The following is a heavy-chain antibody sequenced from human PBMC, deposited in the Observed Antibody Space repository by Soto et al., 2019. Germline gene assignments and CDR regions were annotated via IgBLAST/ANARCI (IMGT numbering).Heavy chain of an antibody. Sequence: VASVKVSCKASGDRFTSYAMHWVRQAPGQRLEWMGWINAGNGNTKYSQKFQGRVTITRDTSASTAYMELSSLRSEDTAVYYCARGAREFYFDYWGQGTLVTVSS. D-gene: IGHD3-10*01. V-gene: IGHV1-3*01. CDR3: ARGAREFYFDY. CDR1: GDRFTSYA. CDR2: INAGNGNT. J-gene: IGHJ4*02.